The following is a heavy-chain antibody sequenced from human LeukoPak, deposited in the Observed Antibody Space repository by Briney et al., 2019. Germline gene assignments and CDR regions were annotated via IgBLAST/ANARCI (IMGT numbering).Heavy chain of an antibody. CDR1: GFTFSSYA. J-gene: IGHJ6*02. CDR2: ISGSGGST. D-gene: IGHD2-15*01. CDR3: AKSSVVALDLYYYYGMDV. V-gene: IGHV3-23*01. Sequence: GGSLRLSCAASGFTFSSYAMSWVRQAPGKGLEWVSAISGSGGSTYYADSVKGRFTISRDNSKNTLYLQMNSLRAEDTAVYYCAKSSVVALDLYYYYGMDVWGQGTTVTVSS.